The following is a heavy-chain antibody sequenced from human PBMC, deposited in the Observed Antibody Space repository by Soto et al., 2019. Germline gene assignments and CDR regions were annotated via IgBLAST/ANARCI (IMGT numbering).Heavy chain of an antibody. D-gene: IGHD3-22*01. V-gene: IGHV1-69*13. Sequence: SVKVSCKASGGTFSSYAISWVRQAPGQGLEWMGGIIPIFGTANYAQKFQGRVTITADESTSTAYMELSSLRSEDTAVYYCASSYYYDSSGPWGDWFDPWGQGTLVTVSS. J-gene: IGHJ5*02. CDR1: GGTFSSYA. CDR3: ASSYYYDSSGPWGDWFDP. CDR2: IIPIFGTA.